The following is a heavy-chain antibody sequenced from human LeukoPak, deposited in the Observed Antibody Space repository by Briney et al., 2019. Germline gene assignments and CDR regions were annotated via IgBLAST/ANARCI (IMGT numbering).Heavy chain of an antibody. V-gene: IGHV4-4*02. J-gene: IGHJ4*02. Sequence: SGTLSLTCAVSGAFITNSHWWSWARQPPGKGLEWIGEIYHSGTTNYNPSLKSRVTMSVDKSKNQFSLKLSSVTAADTAVYYRATYFYGEYGSYYFDYWGQGTLVTVSS. CDR2: IYHSGTT. CDR1: GAFITNSHW. CDR3: ATYFYGEYGSYYFDY. D-gene: IGHD4-17*01.